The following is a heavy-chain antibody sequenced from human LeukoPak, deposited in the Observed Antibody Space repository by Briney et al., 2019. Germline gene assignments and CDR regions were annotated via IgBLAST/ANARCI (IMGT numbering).Heavy chain of an antibody. CDR2: VSGDGYST. CDR3: SKATGAAGGLNDY. V-gene: IGHV3-43*02. J-gene: IGHJ4*02. Sequence: GGSLRLSCAASGFTFDDYAMHWVRQAPGKGLEWVSLVSGDGYSTYYADSVKGRFTISRDNSKNSLFLRMNSLRTEDSAFYYCSKATGAAGGLNDYWGQGALAIVSS. CDR1: GFTFDDYA. D-gene: IGHD7-27*01.